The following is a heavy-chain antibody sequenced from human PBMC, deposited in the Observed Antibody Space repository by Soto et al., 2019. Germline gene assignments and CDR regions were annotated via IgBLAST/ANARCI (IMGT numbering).Heavy chain of an antibody. CDR2: IYYSGST. CDR3: ARVWGGAFDF. V-gene: IGHV4-59*01. D-gene: IGHD3-10*01. J-gene: IGHJ3*01. Sequence: PSETLALTCTVYGGCISSYYWSWIRQPPGKGLEWIGYIYYSGSTNYNPSLKSRVTISVDTSKNQFSLKLRSVTAADTAVYYCARVWGGAFDFWGQGTMVTVSS. CDR1: GGCISSYY.